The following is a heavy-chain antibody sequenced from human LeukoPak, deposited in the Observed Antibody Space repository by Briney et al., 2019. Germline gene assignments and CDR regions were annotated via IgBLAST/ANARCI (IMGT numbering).Heavy chain of an antibody. CDR1: GFTFSSYS. J-gene: IGHJ4*02. CDR2: ISSGSSYI. CDR3: ASLYGHGIFDY. D-gene: IGHD4-17*01. Sequence: GGSLRLSCAASGFTFSSYSMNWVRQAPGKGLEWVSSISSGSSYIYYADSVKGRFTISRDNAKNSLYLQMNSLRAEDTAVYYCASLYGHGIFDYWGQGTLVTVSS. V-gene: IGHV3-21*01.